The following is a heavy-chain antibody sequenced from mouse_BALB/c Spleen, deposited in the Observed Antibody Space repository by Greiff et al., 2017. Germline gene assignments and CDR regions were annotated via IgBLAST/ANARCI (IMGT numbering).Heavy chain of an antibody. Sequence: VQLQQSGAELVKPGASVTLSCTASGFNIKDPYMLWVKQRPEQGLEWIGRIDPANGNTKYDPKFPGKATITAATSSNTAYLPLSSLTSEDTAVYYCARWLLRTLDYWGKGTTRTVSS. CDR1: GFNIKDPY. D-gene: IGHD2-3*01. CDR3: ARWLLRTLDY. V-gene: IGHV14-3*02. J-gene: IGHJ2*01. CDR2: IDPANGNT.